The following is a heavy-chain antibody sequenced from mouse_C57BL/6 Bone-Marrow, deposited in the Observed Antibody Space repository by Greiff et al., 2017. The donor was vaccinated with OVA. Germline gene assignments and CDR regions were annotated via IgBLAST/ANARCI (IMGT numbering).Heavy chain of an antibody. CDR1: GYTFTDYY. J-gene: IGHJ3*01. V-gene: IGHV1-76*01. D-gene: IGHD3-2*02. CDR2: IYPGSGNT. Sequence: QVHVKQSGAELVRPGASVKLSCKASGYTFTDYYINWVKQRPGQGLEWIARIYPGSGNTYYNEKFKGKATLTAEKSSSTAYMQLSSLTSEDSAVYFCARPDRTAQATLFAYWGQGTLVTVSA. CDR3: ARPDRTAQATLFAY.